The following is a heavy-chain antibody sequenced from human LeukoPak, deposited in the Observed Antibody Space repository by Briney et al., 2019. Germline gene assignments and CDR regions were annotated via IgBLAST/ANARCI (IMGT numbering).Heavy chain of an antibody. V-gene: IGHV3-23*01. D-gene: IGHD3-22*01. CDR1: GFNFSNYA. CDR3: AKGSSGYSFDAMDV. Sequence: GGSLRLSCAASGFNFSNYALNWVRQAPGKGLEWVSVISGPPAGYSTNYADSVKGRFTIYRANSKNTLNLQMNSLRVEDTAIYYCAKGSSGYSFDAMDVWGEGTTATVSS. J-gene: IGHJ6*02. CDR2: ISGPPAGYST.